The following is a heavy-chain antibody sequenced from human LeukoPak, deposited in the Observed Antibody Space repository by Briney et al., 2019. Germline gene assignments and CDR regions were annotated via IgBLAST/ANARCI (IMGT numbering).Heavy chain of an antibody. J-gene: IGHJ4*02. V-gene: IGHV3-9*01. Sequence: GGSLRLSCAASGFTFDDYAMHWVRQAPGKGLEWVSGISWNSGSIGYADSVKGRFTISRDNAKNSLYLQMNSLRAEDTALYYCARVDYVYYDSSGYLIFDYWGQGTLVTVSS. CDR3: ARVDYVYYDSSGYLIFDY. CDR1: GFTFDDYA. CDR2: ISWNSGSI. D-gene: IGHD3-22*01.